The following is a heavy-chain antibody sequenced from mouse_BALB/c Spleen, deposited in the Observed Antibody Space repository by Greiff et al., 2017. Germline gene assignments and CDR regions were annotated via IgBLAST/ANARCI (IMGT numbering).Heavy chain of an antibody. CDR2: ISSGGSYT. Sequence: EVKLMESGGGLVKPGGSLTLSCAVSGFTFSSYAMPWVRQSPEKRLEWVAEISSGGSYTYYPAIVTGRFTISRDNAKNTLYLEMSSLRSEDTVMYYFAGVPSFDYWGQGTTLTVSS. V-gene: IGHV5-9-4*01. J-gene: IGHJ2*01. CDR1: GFTFSSYA. CDR3: AGVPSFDY. D-gene: IGHD6-1*01.